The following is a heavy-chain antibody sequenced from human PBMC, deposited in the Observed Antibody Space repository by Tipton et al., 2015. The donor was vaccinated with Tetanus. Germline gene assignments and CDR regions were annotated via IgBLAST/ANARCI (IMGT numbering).Heavy chain of an antibody. V-gene: IGHV3-53*01. CDR1: GFTVSSNY. J-gene: IGHJ4*02. Sequence: CAASGFTVSSNYMSWVRQAPGKGLERVSVIYSGGSTYYADSVKGRFTISRDNSKNTLYLQMNSLRAEDTAVYYCARGATMIVHWGQGTLVTVSS. CDR3: ARGATMIVH. D-gene: IGHD3-22*01. CDR2: IYSGGST.